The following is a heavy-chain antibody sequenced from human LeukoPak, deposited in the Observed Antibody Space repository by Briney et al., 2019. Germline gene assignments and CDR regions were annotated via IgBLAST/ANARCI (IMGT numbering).Heavy chain of an antibody. J-gene: IGHJ4*02. CDR1: GFTFSSYA. D-gene: IGHD6-13*01. V-gene: IGHV3-23*01. CDR3: AKDRHQIAAAGPIKLFDY. Sequence: QPGGSLRLSCAASGFTFSSYAMSWVRQAPGKGLEWVSAGSGSGGSTYYADSVKGRFTISRDNSKNTLYLQMNSLRAEDTAVYYCAKDRHQIAAAGPIKLFDYWGQGTLVTVSS. CDR2: GSGSGGST.